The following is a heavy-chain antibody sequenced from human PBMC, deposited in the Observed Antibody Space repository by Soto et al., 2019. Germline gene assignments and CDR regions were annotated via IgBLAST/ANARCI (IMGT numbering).Heavy chain of an antibody. D-gene: IGHD3-10*01. CDR2: INSDGSST. Sequence: PGGSLRLSCAASGFTFSSYWMHWVRQAPGKGLVWVSRINSDGSSTSYADSMKGQFTISRDNAKNTLYLQMNSLRAEDTAVYYCAKDVKVYGPAPFDYWGQGTLVTVSS. V-gene: IGHV3-74*01. CDR1: GFTFSSYW. J-gene: IGHJ4*02. CDR3: AKDVKVYGPAPFDY.